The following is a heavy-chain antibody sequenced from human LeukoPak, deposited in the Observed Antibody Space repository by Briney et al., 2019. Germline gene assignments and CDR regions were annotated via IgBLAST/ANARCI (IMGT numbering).Heavy chain of an antibody. V-gene: IGHV4-59*01. J-gene: IGHJ6*02. CDR3: ARVRAYYYGSIYYYYGMDV. CDR1: GGSISSYY. D-gene: IGHD3-10*01. CDR2: IYYSGST. Sequence: SETLSLTCTVSGGSISSYYWSWIRQPPGKGLEGMGYIYYSGSTNYNPSLKTRVTISVGTSKNPFSLKLSSVTAADTAVYYCARVRAYYYGSIYYYYGMDVWGQGTTVTVSS.